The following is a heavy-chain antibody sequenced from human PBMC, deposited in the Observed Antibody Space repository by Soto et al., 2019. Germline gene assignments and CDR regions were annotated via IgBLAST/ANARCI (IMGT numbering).Heavy chain of an antibody. CDR3: ARESRYCSGGSCYFLPGIDY. CDR1: GGTFSSYA. CDR2: IIPIFGTA. V-gene: IGHV1-69*12. Sequence: QVQLVQSGAEVKKPGSSVKVSCKASGGTFSSYAISWVRQAPGQGLEWMGGIIPIFGTANYAQKFQGRVTLTADESTSTAYMELSSLRSEETAVYYCARESRYCSGGSCYFLPGIDYWGQGTLVTVSS. J-gene: IGHJ4*02. D-gene: IGHD2-15*01.